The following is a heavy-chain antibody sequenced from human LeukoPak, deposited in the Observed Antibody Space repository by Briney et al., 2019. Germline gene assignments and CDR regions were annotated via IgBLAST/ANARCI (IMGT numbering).Heavy chain of an antibody. Sequence: SETLSLTCTVSGGSISSGSYYWSWIRQPAGKGLEWIGRIYTSGSTNYNPSLKSRVTISVDTSKNQSSLKLSSVTAADTAVYYCARVRGDYYDSSGIYYYYYYMDVWGKGTTVTVSS. CDR3: ARVRGDYYDSSGIYYYYYYMDV. D-gene: IGHD3-22*01. V-gene: IGHV4-61*02. CDR2: IYTSGST. J-gene: IGHJ6*03. CDR1: GGSISSGSYY.